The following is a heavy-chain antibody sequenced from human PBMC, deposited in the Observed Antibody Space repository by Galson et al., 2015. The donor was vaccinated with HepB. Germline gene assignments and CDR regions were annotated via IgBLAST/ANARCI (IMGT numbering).Heavy chain of an antibody. V-gene: IGHV1-18*04. CDR1: GYTFTNYG. D-gene: IGHD5-18*01. J-gene: IGHJ5*02. CDR3: ARYSFGRVLNWFDP. CDR2: ISAYNDNV. Sequence: QSGAEVKKPGASVKVSCQASGYTFTNYGISWVRQAPGQGLDWMGWISAYNDNVKYSQKFQGRVTMTIDTSTNTVYMEMRNLTSDDTAMYYCARYSFGRVLNWFDPWGQGTLVTVSS.